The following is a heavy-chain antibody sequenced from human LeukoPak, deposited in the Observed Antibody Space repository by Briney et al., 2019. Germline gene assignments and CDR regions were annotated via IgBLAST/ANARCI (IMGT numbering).Heavy chain of an antibody. CDR1: EFAFSVYE. J-gene: IGHJ4*01. Sequence: GGSLRLSCAASEFAFSVYEMYWVRQAPGKGLEWVSYISSSGDTRYYADSVKGRFTISRDNAKNSLYLQMNSLRAEDTAVYYCATLTMASTFDYCGQGALVTVSS. V-gene: IGHV3-48*03. CDR3: ATLTMASTFDY. D-gene: IGHD6-19*01. CDR2: ISSSGDTR.